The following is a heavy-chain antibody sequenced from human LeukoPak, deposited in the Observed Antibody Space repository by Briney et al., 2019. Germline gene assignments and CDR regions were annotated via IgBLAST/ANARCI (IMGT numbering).Heavy chain of an antibody. V-gene: IGHV3-23*01. CDR3: AKEGRYSSSWQYYFDY. CDR1: GFTFSSYW. Sequence: GGSLRLSCAASGFTFSSYWMSWVRQAPGKGLEWISYISSSGSIILYADSVKGRFTISRDNSKNTLYLQMNRLRAEDTAVYYCAKEGRYSSSWQYYFDYWGQGTLVTVSS. D-gene: IGHD6-13*01. CDR2: ISSSGSII. J-gene: IGHJ4*02.